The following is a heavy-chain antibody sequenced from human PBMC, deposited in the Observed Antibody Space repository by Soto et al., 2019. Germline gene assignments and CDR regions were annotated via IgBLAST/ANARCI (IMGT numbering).Heavy chain of an antibody. D-gene: IGHD6-19*01. V-gene: IGHV4-4*02. J-gene: IGHJ4*02. Sequence: QVQLQESGPGLVKPSGTLSLSCVVSSGSISSTNWWSWVRQPPGRGLEWIGAIYHSGSNNYNPSLRSRATISVDKSKNQFSLNLISVTAADTAVYFCVKEGSGWSYLDHWGQGILVTVSS. CDR2: IYHSGSN. CDR3: VKEGSGWSYLDH. CDR1: SGSISSTNW.